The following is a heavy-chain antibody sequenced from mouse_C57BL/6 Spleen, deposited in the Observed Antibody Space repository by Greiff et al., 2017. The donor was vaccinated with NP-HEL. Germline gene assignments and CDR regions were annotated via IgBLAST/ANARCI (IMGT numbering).Heavy chain of an antibody. J-gene: IGHJ3*01. CDR3: AREGTAQAPFAY. CDR1: GFTFSSYA. D-gene: IGHD3-2*02. V-gene: IGHV5-4*01. CDR2: ISDGGSYT. Sequence: EVQLVESGGGLVKPGGSLKLSCAASGFTFSSYAMSWVRQTPEKRLEWVATISDGGSYTYYPDNVKGRFTISRDNAKNTLYLQMSHLKFEDTAMYYCAREGTAQAPFAYWGQGTLVTVSA.